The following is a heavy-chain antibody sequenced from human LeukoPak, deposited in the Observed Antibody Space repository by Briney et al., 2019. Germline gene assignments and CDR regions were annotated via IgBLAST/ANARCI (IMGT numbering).Heavy chain of an antibody. V-gene: IGHV3-73*01. J-gene: IGHJ4*02. CDR3: AKDLGYSYGYGGDY. CDR2: IRSKANSYAT. D-gene: IGHD5-18*01. Sequence: GGSLRLPCAASGFTFSGSAMHWVRQASGKGLEWVGRIRSKANSYATAYAASLKGRFTISRDDSKNTAYLQMNSLRAEDTAVYYCAKDLGYSYGYGGDYWGQGTLVTVSS. CDR1: GFTFSGSA.